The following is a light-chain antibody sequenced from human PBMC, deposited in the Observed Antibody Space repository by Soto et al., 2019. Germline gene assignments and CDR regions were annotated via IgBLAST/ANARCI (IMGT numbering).Light chain of an antibody. J-gene: IGKJ2*01. V-gene: IGKV1-5*03. CDR3: QQYGSSHYN. CDR1: QSVSTW. CDR2: KAS. Sequence: DIQMTQSPSTLSASVGDRVSIACRASQSVSTWLAWYQQKPGKAPKLLIYKASTLESGVPSRFSGGGSGTEFTLTISGLQPDDFEVYYCQQYGSSHYNFGQGTKVDI.